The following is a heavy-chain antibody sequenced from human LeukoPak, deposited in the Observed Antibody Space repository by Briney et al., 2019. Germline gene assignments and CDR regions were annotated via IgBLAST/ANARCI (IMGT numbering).Heavy chain of an antibody. V-gene: IGHV4-4*07. D-gene: IGHD6-19*01. CDR3: ASFFSTRAVAGIGKFDY. J-gene: IGHJ4*02. CDR2: IYTSGST. CDR1: GYSISSGYY. Sequence: PSETLSLTCTVSGYSISSGYYWNWIRQPAGKGLEWIGRIYTSGSTNYNPSLKSRVTMSVDTSKNQFSLKLSSVTAADTAVYYCASFFSTRAVAGIGKFDYWGQGTLVTVSS.